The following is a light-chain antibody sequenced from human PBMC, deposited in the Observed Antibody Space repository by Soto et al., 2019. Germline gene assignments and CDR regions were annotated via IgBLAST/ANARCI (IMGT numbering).Light chain of an antibody. CDR3: QQYYDPPLT. Sequence: DIVMTQSTDSLTVSLGERATVNCKSSQSILYSSNNKNYLAWYQQKIGQPPKLLISWASTRESGVPDRFSGSGSGTDFTLTISSLQAEDVAVYYCQQYYDPPLTFGGGTKVE. CDR2: WAS. J-gene: IGKJ4*01. CDR1: QSILYSSNNKNY. V-gene: IGKV4-1*01.